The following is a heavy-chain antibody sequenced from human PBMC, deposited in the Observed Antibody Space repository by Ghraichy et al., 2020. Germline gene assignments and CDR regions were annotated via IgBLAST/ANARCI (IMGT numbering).Heavy chain of an antibody. J-gene: IGHJ3*02. CDR2: ISASVEST. Sequence: GGSLRLSCAASGFTFSSYAISWVRQAPGKGLEWVSAISASVESTFYADSVKGRFTISRDNSKNTLYLTMNSLRAEDTAVYYCAKNMIIVVITRGAFDILGQGTMVTVS. V-gene: IGHV3-23*01. CDR3: AKNMIIVVITRGAFDI. CDR1: GFTFSSYA. D-gene: IGHD3-22*01.